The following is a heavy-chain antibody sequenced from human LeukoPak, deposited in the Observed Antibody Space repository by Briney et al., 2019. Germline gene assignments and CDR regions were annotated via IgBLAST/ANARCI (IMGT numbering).Heavy chain of an antibody. V-gene: IGHV1-2*02. Sequence: ASVKVSCKASGYTFTGYYMHWVRQAPGQGLEWMGWINPNSGGTNYAQKFPGRVTMTRDTSIGNAYMELSMLRSDDTAVYYCATPSYDFWSGYYNPGLSYWGQGTLVTVSS. CDR1: GYTFTGYY. CDR2: INPNSGGT. D-gene: IGHD3-3*01. CDR3: ATPSYDFWSGYYNPGLSY. J-gene: IGHJ4*02.